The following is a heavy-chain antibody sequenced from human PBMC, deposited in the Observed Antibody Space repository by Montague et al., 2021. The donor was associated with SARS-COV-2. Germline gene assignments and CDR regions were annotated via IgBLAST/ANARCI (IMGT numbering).Heavy chain of an antibody. Sequence: SLRLSCAASGFTFSSYGMHWVRQAPGKGLEWVAVISYDGSNKYYADSVKGRFTISRDNSKNTLYLQMNSLRAEDTAVYYCAREPKYYDILTGYLIARSDYYNYGMDVWGQGTTVTVSS. CDR3: AREPKYYDILTGYLIARSDYYNYGMDV. D-gene: IGHD3-9*01. CDR1: GFTFSSYG. V-gene: IGHV3-33*05. J-gene: IGHJ6*02. CDR2: ISYDGSNK.